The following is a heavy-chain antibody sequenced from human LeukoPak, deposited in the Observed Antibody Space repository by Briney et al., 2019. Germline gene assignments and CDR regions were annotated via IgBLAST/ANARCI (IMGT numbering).Heavy chain of an antibody. D-gene: IGHD1-1*01. CDR3: ARIQNSAFDY. V-gene: IGHV4-59*01. CDR1: GGSISGYY. CDR2: IYYTGST. J-gene: IGHJ4*02. Sequence: SEPLSLTCTVSGGSISGYYWSWIRQPPGKGLEWIGYIYYTGSTNYNPSLKSRFTMSVDTSKHQFSLILNSVTAADTAMYFCARIQNSAFDYWGQGTLVTVSS.